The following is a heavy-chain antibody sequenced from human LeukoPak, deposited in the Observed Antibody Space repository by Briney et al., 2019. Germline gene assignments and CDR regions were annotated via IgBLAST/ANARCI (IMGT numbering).Heavy chain of an antibody. Sequence: GGSLRLSCAASGFNIGPYAMYWVRQGPGRGLEWVSVIKADGSGTFYSDSVRGRFTTSRDNSKNSLYLQMSSLTSDDTALYYCATWAFYHNLDVWGNGTTVIVSS. J-gene: IGHJ6*04. CDR1: GFNIGPYA. V-gene: IGHV3-43*02. CDR2: IKADGSGT. CDR3: ATWAFYHNLDV. D-gene: IGHD2/OR15-2a*01.